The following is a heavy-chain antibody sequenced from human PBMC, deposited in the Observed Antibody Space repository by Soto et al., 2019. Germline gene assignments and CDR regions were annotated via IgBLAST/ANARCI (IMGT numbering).Heavy chain of an antibody. V-gene: IGHV4-39*01. Sequence: SETLSLTCTVSGGSISSSSYYWGWIRQPPGKGLEWIGSIYYSGSTYYNPSLKSRVTISVDTSKNQFSLKLSSVTAADTAVYYCAAITMVRGVISYYGMDVWGQGTTVT. CDR2: IYYSGST. CDR3: AAITMVRGVISYYGMDV. J-gene: IGHJ6*02. D-gene: IGHD3-10*01. CDR1: GGSISSSSYY.